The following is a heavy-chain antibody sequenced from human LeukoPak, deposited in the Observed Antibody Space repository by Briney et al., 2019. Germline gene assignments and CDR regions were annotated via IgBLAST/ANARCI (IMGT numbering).Heavy chain of an antibody. J-gene: IGHJ5*02. Sequence: SVKVSCKASGGSFRSYAISWVRQAPGQGLEWMGGIIPIFGTANYAQKLQGRVTITADKSTSTAYMELSSLRSEDTAVYDCARSKHRIEAVGWFDPWGQGTLVTVSS. D-gene: IGHD2-21*01. CDR3: ARSKHRIEAVGWFDP. CDR1: GGSFRSYA. V-gene: IGHV1-69*06. CDR2: IIPIFGTA.